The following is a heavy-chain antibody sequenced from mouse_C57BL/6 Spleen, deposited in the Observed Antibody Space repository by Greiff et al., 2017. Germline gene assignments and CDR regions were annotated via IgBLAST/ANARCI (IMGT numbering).Heavy chain of an antibody. J-gene: IGHJ3*01. CDR1: GFNIKDDY. CDR2: LDPENGDT. D-gene: IGHD2-14*01. Sequence: EVKVVESGAELVRPGASVKLSCTASGFNIKDDYMHWVKQRPEQGLEWIGWLDPENGDTEYASKFQGKATITADTSSNTAYLQLSSLTSEDTAVYYCTTPYYRSFWGQGTLVTVSA. CDR3: TTPYYRSF. V-gene: IGHV14-4*01.